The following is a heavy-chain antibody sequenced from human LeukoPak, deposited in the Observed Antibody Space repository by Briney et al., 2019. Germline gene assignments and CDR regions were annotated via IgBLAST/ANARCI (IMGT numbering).Heavy chain of an antibody. Sequence: SQTLSLTCTVSGGSISSGSYYWSWIRQPAGKGLEWIGRIYTSGSTNYNPSLKSRVTISVDTSKNQFSLKLSSVTAADTAVYYCVIDGEVYFDYWGQGTLVTVSS. CDR3: VIDGEVYFDY. CDR2: IYTSGST. D-gene: IGHD3-10*01. CDR1: GGSISSGSYY. J-gene: IGHJ4*02. V-gene: IGHV4-61*02.